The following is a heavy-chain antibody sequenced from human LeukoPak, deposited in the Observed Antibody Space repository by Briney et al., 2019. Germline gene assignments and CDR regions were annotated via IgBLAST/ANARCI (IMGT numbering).Heavy chain of an antibody. D-gene: IGHD3-9*01. CDR2: INPSGGST. J-gene: IGHJ4*02. Sequence: GASVKVSCKASGYTFTSYYIHWVRQAPGQGLEWMGMINPSGGSTNYAQKFQGRLTMTRDTSTSTVYMQLSSLRSEDTAVYYCALRYLSTGFDYWGQGTLVTVSS. CDR1: GYTFTSYY. V-gene: IGHV1-46*01. CDR3: ALRYLSTGFDY.